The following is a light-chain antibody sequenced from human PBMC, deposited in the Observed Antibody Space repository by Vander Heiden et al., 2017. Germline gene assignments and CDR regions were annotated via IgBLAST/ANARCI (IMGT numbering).Light chain of an antibody. CDR2: EDN. CDR3: QSDDSSDHEV. V-gene: IGLV6-57*01. CDR1: RGSHASNY. Sequence: NFMLTQPHYVSESPGKTVTISCTPSRGSHASNYLQCSHPRPASSPSTVTYEDNPRPSWVPDRFSGSIHRSSKSASLTSSGLTAEDAADYFRQSDDSSDHEVFGGGTKLTVL. J-gene: IGLJ3*02.